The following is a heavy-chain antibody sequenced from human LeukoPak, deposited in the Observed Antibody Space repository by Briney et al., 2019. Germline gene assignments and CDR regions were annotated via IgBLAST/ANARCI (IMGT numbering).Heavy chain of an antibody. CDR1: GFTFSNYC. V-gene: IGHV3-23*01. Sequence: PGGSLRLSCAASGFTFSNYCMSWVRQAPGKGMEWVEGISDSGDRTYDADSAKGRFTISRDNSKNTLYLQMNSLRAEDTAVYYCAKGAAATGDYWGQGTLVTVSS. CDR3: AKGAAATGDY. J-gene: IGHJ4*02. D-gene: IGHD6-13*01. CDR2: ISDSGDRT.